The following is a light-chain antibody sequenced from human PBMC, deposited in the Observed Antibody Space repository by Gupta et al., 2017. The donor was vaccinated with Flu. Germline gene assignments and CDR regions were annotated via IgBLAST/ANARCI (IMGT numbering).Light chain of an antibody. V-gene: IGLV1-44*01. CDR3: AAWEDSLNGWV. J-gene: IGLJ3*02. Sequence: QSVLTQPPSASGTPGQRVTISCSGSSSNIGSNTVNWYQQLPGTAPKLLIYSNNQRPSGVPDRFSGSKSVTSASLAISGLQSEDEADYYCAAWEDSLNGWVFGGGTKLTVL. CDR1: SSNIGSNT. CDR2: SNN.